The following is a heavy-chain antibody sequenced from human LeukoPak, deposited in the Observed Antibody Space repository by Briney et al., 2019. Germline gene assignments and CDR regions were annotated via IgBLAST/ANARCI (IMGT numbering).Heavy chain of an antibody. J-gene: IGHJ4*02. CDR1: GYTFTGYY. Sequence: GASVKVSCKASGYTFTGYYMHWVRQAPGQGLEWMGWISPNSGGTNYAQKFQGRVTMTRDTSISTAYMELSRLRSDDTAVYYCARGAYYYDSSDYYYEGNPFDYWGQGTLVTVSS. V-gene: IGHV1-2*02. CDR3: ARGAYYYDSSDYYYEGNPFDY. D-gene: IGHD3-22*01. CDR2: ISPNSGGT.